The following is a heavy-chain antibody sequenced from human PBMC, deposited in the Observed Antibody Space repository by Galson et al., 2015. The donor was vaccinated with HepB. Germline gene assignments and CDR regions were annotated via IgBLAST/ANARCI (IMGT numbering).Heavy chain of an antibody. J-gene: IGHJ3*02. V-gene: IGHV4-59*01. CDR2: IYYSGST. CDR3: ARRDAGYCTNGVCSRTDAFDI. CDR1: GGSISIYY. Sequence: SETLSLTCTVSGGSISIYYWSWIRQPPGKGLEWIGCIYYSGSTNYNPSLKSRVTISVDTSKNQFSLKLSSVTAADTAVYYCARRDAGYCTNGVCSRTDAFDIWGQGTMVTVSS. D-gene: IGHD2-8*01.